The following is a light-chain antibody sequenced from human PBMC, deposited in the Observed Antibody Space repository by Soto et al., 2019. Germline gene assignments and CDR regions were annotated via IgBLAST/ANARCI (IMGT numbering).Light chain of an antibody. CDR1: QDIATY. Sequence: DIQMTQSPSSLSASVGNRVTITCQASQDIATYLNWYQQKPGKAPNLLMYDASTLQSGVPSRFSGSGSGTEFTLTISSLQPEDFATYYCQQYHSSWTFGQGTKVEFK. CDR2: DAS. CDR3: QQYHSSWT. J-gene: IGKJ1*01. V-gene: IGKV1-16*01.